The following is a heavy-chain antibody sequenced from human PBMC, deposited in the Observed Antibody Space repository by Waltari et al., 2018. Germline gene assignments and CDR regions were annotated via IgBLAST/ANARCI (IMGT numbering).Heavy chain of an antibody. CDR3: ARVITGTRRSFGY. Sequence: QVQLVQSGAEVKEPGSSVTVSCKASGGTFSSYAISWVRPGPGQGLEWMGGIIPIFGTANYAQKFQGRVTMTADESTSTAYMELSSLRSEDTAVYYCARVITGTRRSFGYWGQGTLFTVSS. D-gene: IGHD1-20*01. V-gene: IGHV1-69*13. CDR1: GGTFSSYA. CDR2: IIPIFGTA. J-gene: IGHJ4*02.